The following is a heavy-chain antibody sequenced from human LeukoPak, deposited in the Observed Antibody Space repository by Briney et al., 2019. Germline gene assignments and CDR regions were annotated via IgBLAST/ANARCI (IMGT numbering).Heavy chain of an antibody. D-gene: IGHD3-10*01. CDR2: IYTSGST. J-gene: IGHJ4*02. V-gene: IGHV4-4*07. CDR1: GGSISSYY. CDR3: ERNEIRGVVTVFDY. Sequence: SETLSLTCTVSGGSISSYYWSWIRQPAGKGPEWVGRIYTSGSTNYNPSLKSRVTMSVDTSKNHCPLQLSTVTAADTAVYYCERNEIRGVVTVFDYWGQGTLVTVSS.